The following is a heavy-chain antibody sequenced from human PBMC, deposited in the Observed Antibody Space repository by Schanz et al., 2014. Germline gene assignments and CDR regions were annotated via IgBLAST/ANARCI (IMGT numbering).Heavy chain of an antibody. V-gene: IGHV3-23*01. CDR1: GFSFSSYA. Sequence: RLSCAASGFSFSSYAMGWVRQARGKGLEWVSAMNESRSTIYYADSVRGRFTISRDNAENTMLLQIISRRAEDTAVYYCERNVVPTLGGSYDNWRLGSLVIVSS. CDR2: MNESRSTI. CDR3: ERNVVPTLGGSYDN. J-gene: IGHJ4*02. D-gene: IGHD2-15*01.